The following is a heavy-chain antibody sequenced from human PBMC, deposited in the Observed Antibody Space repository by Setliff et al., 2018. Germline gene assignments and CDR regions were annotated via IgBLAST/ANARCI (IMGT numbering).Heavy chain of an antibody. D-gene: IGHD3-3*01. J-gene: IGHJ4*02. CDR2: IIPIFGTA. Sequence: GASVKVSCKASGGTFSSYAISWVRQAPGQGLEWMGGIIPIFGTANYAQKFQGRVTITADESTSTAYMELSSLRSEDTAVYYCVSSRDYNFWSGYYSPLDYWGQGTLVTVSS. CDR3: VSSRDYNFWSGYYSPLDY. CDR1: GGTFSSYA. V-gene: IGHV1-69*13.